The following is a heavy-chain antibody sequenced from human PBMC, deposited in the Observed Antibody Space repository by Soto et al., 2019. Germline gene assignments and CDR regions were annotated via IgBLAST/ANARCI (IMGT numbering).Heavy chain of an antibody. V-gene: IGHV4-34*01. D-gene: IGHD3-3*01. CDR2: INHSGST. Sequence: PSETLSLTCAVYGGSFSGYYWSWIRQPPGKGLEWIGEINHSGSTNYNPSLKSRVTISVDTSKNQFSLKLSSVTAADTAVYYCARGVTILGVVNNLDYWGQGTLVTVSS. CDR3: ARGVTILGVVNNLDY. J-gene: IGHJ4*02. CDR1: GGSFSGYY.